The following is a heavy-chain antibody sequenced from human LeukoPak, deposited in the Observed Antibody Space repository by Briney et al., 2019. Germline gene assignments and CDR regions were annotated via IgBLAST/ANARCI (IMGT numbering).Heavy chain of an antibody. CDR1: GFSFCSAS. V-gene: IGHV3-48*01. CDR2: ISSSDGTI. D-gene: IGHD3/OR15-3a*01. Sequence: GGSLRLSCAASGFSFCSASMNWVRQAPGQGLEWVSYISSSDGTIYYADSVKGRFTISRDNAKNSLYLQMNSLRAEDTAVYYCARDAHRTGTSFDYWGQGTLVTVSS. CDR3: ARDAHRTGTSFDY. J-gene: IGHJ4*02.